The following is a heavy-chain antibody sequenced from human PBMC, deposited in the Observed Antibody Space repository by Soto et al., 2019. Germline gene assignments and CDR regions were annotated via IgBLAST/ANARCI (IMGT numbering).Heavy chain of an antibody. CDR1: GGSISSTTYY. J-gene: IGHJ4*02. V-gene: IGHV4-39*01. Sequence: SETLSLTCTVSGGSISSTTYYWGWIRQPPGKGLEWIGSIYYSGSTYYNPSLKSRGTISVDMPKNQFSLKLNSVTAADTAVYYCERLVYGDSGPDSWGQGTLVTVSS. CDR2: IYYSGST. CDR3: ERLVYGDSGPDS. D-gene: IGHD4-17*01.